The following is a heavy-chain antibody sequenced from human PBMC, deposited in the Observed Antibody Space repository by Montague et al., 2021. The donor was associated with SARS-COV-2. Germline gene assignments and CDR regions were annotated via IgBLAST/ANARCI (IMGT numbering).Heavy chain of an antibody. Sequence: TLSLTCTVSGGSISGGRYYWSWIRQHPGKGLEWIGYIYYTGSTYYNPSLKTRVAISVDTSKNQFSLKLSSVTAADTALYYCARAAIGSTILPQWYFDLWGRGTLVAVSS. V-gene: IGHV4-31*03. D-gene: IGHD5/OR15-5a*01. J-gene: IGHJ2*01. CDR2: IYYTGST. CDR1: GGSISGGRYY. CDR3: ARAAIGSTILPQWYFDL.